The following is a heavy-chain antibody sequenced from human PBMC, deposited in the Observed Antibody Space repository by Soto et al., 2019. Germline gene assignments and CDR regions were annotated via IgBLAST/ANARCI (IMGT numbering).Heavy chain of an antibody. CDR3: ARVRGTPDYYDSSVGLYYFYGMDV. CDR1: GYTFTSYY. J-gene: IGHJ6*02. Sequence: ASVKVSCKASGYTFTSYYMHCVRQAPGQGLEWMGIINPSGGSTSYAQKFQGRVTMTRDTSTSTVYMELSSLRSEDTAVYYCARVRGTPDYYDSSVGLYYFYGMDVWGQGTTVTVSS. V-gene: IGHV1-46*01. D-gene: IGHD3-22*01. CDR2: INPSGGST.